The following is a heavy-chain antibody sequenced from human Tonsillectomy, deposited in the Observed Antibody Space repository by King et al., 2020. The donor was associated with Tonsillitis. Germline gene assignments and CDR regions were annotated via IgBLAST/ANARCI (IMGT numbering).Heavy chain of an antibody. Sequence: QLVQSGAEVKKPGESLKISCKGSGYSFTGYWIGWVRQMPGKGLEWMGSIYPGDSNTRYSPSFQGQVTISADKSISTAYLQWSSLKASDTAMYYCARLCAFGESHYAMDVWGQGTTITVSS. CDR2: IYPGDSNT. CDR1: GYSFTGYW. J-gene: IGHJ6*02. CDR3: ARLCAFGESHYAMDV. D-gene: IGHD3-10*01. V-gene: IGHV5-51*01.